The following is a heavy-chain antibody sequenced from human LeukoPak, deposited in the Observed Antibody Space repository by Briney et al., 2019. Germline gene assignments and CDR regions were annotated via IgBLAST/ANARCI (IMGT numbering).Heavy chain of an antibody. CDR1: GDSVSSNSAT. CDR2: TYYRSKWYN. J-gene: IGHJ4*02. CDR3: ARDKGGGVDTALAY. D-gene: IGHD5-18*01. Sequence: SQTLSLTCAISGDSVSSNSATWNWIRQSPSRGLEWLGRTYYRSKWYNNYAVSVKSRITIIPDTSNNQFSLQLNSVTPQDTAVYYCARDKGGGVDTALAYWGQGTLVTVSS. V-gene: IGHV6-1*01.